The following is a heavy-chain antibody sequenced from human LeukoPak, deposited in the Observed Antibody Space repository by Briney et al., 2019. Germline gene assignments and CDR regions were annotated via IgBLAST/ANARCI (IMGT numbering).Heavy chain of an antibody. CDR2: ISGSGGST. D-gene: IGHD2-15*01. CDR3: AKGGPNCSGGSCYYYYYMDV. Sequence: PGGSLRLSCAASGFTFSSYAMSWVRQAPGKGLEWVSAISGSGGSTYYADSVKGRFTISRDNSKNTLYLQMNSLRAEDTAVYYCAKGGPNCSGGSCYYYYYMDVWGKGTTATVSS. J-gene: IGHJ6*03. CDR1: GFTFSSYA. V-gene: IGHV3-23*01.